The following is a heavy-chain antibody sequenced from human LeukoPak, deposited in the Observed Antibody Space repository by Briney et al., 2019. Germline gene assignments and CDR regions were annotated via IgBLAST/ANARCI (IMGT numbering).Heavy chain of an antibody. CDR1: GGTFSSHA. V-gene: IGHV1-18*01. CDR3: AREDCSGGSCYNN. D-gene: IGHD2-15*01. J-gene: IGHJ4*02. CDR2: ISAYNGNT. Sequence: ASVKVSCKASGGTFSSHAISWVRQAPGQGLEWMGWISAYNGNTNYAQKLQGRVTMTTDTSTSTAYMELRSLRSDDTAVYYCAREDCSGGSCYNNWGQGTLVTVSS.